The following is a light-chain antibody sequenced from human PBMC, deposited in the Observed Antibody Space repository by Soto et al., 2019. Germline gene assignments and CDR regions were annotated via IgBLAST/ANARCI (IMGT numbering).Light chain of an antibody. CDR3: QQRSNWPT. Sequence: DIVMTQSPDSLAVSPGERATLSCRTSQSVTTSYLAWYQQKPGQAPRLLIYDASNRATGIPARFSGSGSGTDFTLTISSLESEDFAIYYCQQRSNWPTFGQGTKVDIK. V-gene: IGKV3-11*01. CDR2: DAS. J-gene: IGKJ1*01. CDR1: QSVTTSY.